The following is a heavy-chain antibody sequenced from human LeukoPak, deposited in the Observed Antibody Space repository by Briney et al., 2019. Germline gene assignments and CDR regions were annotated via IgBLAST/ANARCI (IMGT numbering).Heavy chain of an antibody. D-gene: IGHD4-17*01. CDR2: INPNGGGT. CDR1: GYTFTDYY. J-gene: IGHJ4*02. CDR3: ASLYGDYVSSDY. V-gene: IGHV1-2*02. Sequence: ASVTVSCKACGYTFTDYYMHWVRQAPGQGGEWMGWINPNGGGTNYVQKFQGRVTMTRDTSISTAYMELSRLRSDDTAVNYCASLYGDYVSSDYWGQGTLVSVSS.